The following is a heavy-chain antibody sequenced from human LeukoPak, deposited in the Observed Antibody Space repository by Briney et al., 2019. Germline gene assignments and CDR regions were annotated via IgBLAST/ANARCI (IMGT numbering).Heavy chain of an antibody. D-gene: IGHD5-12*01. V-gene: IGHV1-2*02. CDR1: GHTFTGYY. Sequence: ASVKVSCKATGHTFTGYYMHWGRQAPGQGLEWMGWINPNSGDTNFAQKFQGRVTMTRDTSISTAYMELGRLRSDDTAVYYCARGSGYLDIVAPRDYWGQGTLVTVSS. J-gene: IGHJ4*02. CDR3: ARGSGYLDIVAPRDY. CDR2: INPNSGDT.